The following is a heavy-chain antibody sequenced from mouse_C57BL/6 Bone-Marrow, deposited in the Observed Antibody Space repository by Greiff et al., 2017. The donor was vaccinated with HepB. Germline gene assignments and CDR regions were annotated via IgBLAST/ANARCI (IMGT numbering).Heavy chain of an antibody. Sequence: DVQLVESGGGLVKPGGSLKLSCAASGFTFSSYAMSWVRQTPEKRLEWVATISDGGSYTYYPDNVKGRFTISRDNAKNNLYLQMSHLKSEDTAMYYCARDGGTRFDYWGQGTTLTVFS. V-gene: IGHV5-4*01. J-gene: IGHJ2*01. D-gene: IGHD3-3*01. CDR1: GFTFSSYA. CDR2: ISDGGSYT. CDR3: ARDGGTRFDY.